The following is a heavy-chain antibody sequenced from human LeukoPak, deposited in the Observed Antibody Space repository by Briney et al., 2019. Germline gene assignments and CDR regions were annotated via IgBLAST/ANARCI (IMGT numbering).Heavy chain of an antibody. J-gene: IGHJ3*02. D-gene: IGHD2-8*01. CDR1: GYTFNIYG. CDR3: ARVLQYVGDPFDI. Sequence: ASVPVSCTDFGYTFNIYGITWVRQAPGQGLEWMGWINPNSGGTNYAQKFQGRVTMTRDTSISTAYMELTNLRADDTALYYCARVLQYVGDPFDIWGQGTMVTVSS. CDR2: INPNSGGT. V-gene: IGHV1-2*02.